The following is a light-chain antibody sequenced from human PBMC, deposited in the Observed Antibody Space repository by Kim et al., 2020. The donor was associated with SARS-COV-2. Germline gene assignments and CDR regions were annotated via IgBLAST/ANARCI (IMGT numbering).Light chain of an antibody. CDR1: QSSSSW. V-gene: IGKV1-5*01. Sequence: GDRVTITCRASQSSSSWLAWYQQKPGKAPKLLIYDASSLESGVPSRFSGSGSGTEFTLTISSLQPDDFATYYCQQYNSIRTFGQGTKVDIK. J-gene: IGKJ1*01. CDR2: DAS. CDR3: QQYNSIRT.